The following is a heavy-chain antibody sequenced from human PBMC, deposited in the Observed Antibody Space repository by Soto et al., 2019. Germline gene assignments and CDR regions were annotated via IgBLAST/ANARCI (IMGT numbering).Heavy chain of an antibody. CDR1: VFSFVNYA. D-gene: IGHD6-19*01. CDR3: AKATTNGGWFNPFDS. J-gene: IGHJ4*02. Sequence: GGSLRLSCAASVFSFVNYAMNCFLQAPGKGLEWVSGLSGSGTSTYYADSVKGRFTISRDNSRDTLFLQMNSLTADDTAVYYCAKATTNGGWFNPFDSWGQGALVTVSS. V-gene: IGHV3-23*01. CDR2: LSGSGTST.